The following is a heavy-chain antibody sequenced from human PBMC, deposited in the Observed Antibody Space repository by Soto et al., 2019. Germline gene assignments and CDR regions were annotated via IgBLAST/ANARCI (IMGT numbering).Heavy chain of an antibody. CDR1: GYTFTSYG. Sequence: ASVKVSCKASGYTFTSYGISWVRQAPGQGLEWMGWISAYNGNTNYAQKLQGRVTMTTDTSTSTAYMELRSLRSDDTAVYYCARVVCIAVAGTQGPIDYWGKGTLVTVSS. CDR3: ARVVCIAVAGTQGPIDY. CDR2: ISAYNGNT. D-gene: IGHD6-19*01. V-gene: IGHV1-18*01. J-gene: IGHJ4*02.